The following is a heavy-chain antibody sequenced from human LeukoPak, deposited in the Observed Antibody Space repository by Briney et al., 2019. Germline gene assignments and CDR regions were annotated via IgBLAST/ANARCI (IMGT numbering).Heavy chain of an antibody. D-gene: IGHD2-15*01. Sequence: PGGSLRLPCAASGFTFSSYGMHWVRQAPGKGLEWVSLISYDGSNKYYVDSVKGRFTISRDNSKNTLYVQMNSLRAEDTAVYYCARKLGADIGAFDIWGQGTMVTVSS. V-gene: IGHV3-30*03. CDR1: GFTFSSYG. CDR3: ARKLGADIGAFDI. CDR2: ISYDGSNK. J-gene: IGHJ3*02.